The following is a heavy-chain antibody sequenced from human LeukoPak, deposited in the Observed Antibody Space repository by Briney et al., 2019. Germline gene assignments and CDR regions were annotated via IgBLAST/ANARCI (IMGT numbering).Heavy chain of an antibody. CDR1: GFTFSDYY. Sequence: PGGSLRLSCAASGFTFSDYYMSWIRQAPGKGLEWVSYISSSGSTIYYADSVKGRFTISRDNAKSSLYLQMNSLRAEDTAVYYCARDNSGWYRYYFDYWGQGTLVTVSS. CDR2: ISSSGSTI. V-gene: IGHV3-11*01. D-gene: IGHD6-19*01. J-gene: IGHJ4*02. CDR3: ARDNSGWYRYYFDY.